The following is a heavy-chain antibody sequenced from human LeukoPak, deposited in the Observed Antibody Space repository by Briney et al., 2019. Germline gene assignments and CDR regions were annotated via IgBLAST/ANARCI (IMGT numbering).Heavy chain of an antibody. CDR2: ISAYNGNT. D-gene: IGHD3-22*01. Sequence: ASVKVSCKASGYTFTSYGISWVRQAPGQGLEWMGWISAYNGNTNYAQKLQGRVTMTTDTSTSTAYMELRSLRSDDTAVYYCARVPYYYDSSGYAGGYWGQGTLVTVSS. CDR3: ARVPYYYDSSGYAGGY. J-gene: IGHJ4*02. CDR1: GYTFTSYG. V-gene: IGHV1-18*01.